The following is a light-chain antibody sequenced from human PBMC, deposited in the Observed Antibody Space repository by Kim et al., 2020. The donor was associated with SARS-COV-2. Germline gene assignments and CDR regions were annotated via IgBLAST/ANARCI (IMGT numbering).Light chain of an antibody. CDR3: QQYDSWPPIT. V-gene: IGKV3-15*01. Sequence: EILMTQSPATLSVSPGERVTLSCRASQSVRTNLAWYQPKPGQAPRLLIYRASSRATGIPVRFSGSGSGTQFTLTISSLQSEDFAVYYCQQYDSWPPITFGQGTRLEIK. CDR1: QSVRTN. J-gene: IGKJ5*01. CDR2: RAS.